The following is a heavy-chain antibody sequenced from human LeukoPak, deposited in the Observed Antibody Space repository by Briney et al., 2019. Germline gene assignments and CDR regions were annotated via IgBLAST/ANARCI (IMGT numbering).Heavy chain of an antibody. CDR3: ARGQGGIDYYYYMDV. V-gene: IGHV1-2*02. CDR2: INPNSGGT. D-gene: IGHD2-21*01. Sequence: ASVKVPCKASGYTFTGYYMHWVRQAPGQGLEWMGWINPNSGGTNYAQKFQGRVTMTRDTSISTAYMELSRLRSDDTAVYYCARGQGGIDYYYYMDVWGKGTTVTVSS. J-gene: IGHJ6*03. CDR1: GYTFTGYY.